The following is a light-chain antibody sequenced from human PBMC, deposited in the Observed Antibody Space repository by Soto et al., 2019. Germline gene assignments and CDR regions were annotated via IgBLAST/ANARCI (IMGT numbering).Light chain of an antibody. CDR3: QKLNSYPRGT. V-gene: IGKV3-20*01. CDR2: GAS. J-gene: IGKJ1*01. CDR1: QSVSSKY. Sequence: EIVMTQSPGTLSLSPGERATLSCRASQSVSSKYLAWYQQKPGQAPRLLIYGASSRATGIPDRFSGSGSGTDFTLTISRLQPEDFATYYCQKLNSYPRGTFGQGTKVDIK.